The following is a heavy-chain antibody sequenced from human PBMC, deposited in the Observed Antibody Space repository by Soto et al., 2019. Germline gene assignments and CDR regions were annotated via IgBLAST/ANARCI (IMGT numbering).Heavy chain of an antibody. CDR3: ARESGSYLGYYYGMDV. Sequence: ASVKVSCKASGYTFTSYGISWVRQAPGQGLEWMGWISAYNGNTNYAQKLQGRVTMTTDTSTSTAYMELRSLRSDDTAVYYCARESGSYLGYYYGMDVWGQGXTVTVSS. D-gene: IGHD1-26*01. V-gene: IGHV1-18*04. J-gene: IGHJ6*02. CDR2: ISAYNGNT. CDR1: GYTFTSYG.